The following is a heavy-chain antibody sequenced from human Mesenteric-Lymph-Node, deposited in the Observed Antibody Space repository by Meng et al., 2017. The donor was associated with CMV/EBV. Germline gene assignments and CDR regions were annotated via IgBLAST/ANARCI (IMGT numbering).Heavy chain of an antibody. D-gene: IGHD2-8*02. CDR3: ATSTTGTGDR. V-gene: IGHV3-30-3*01. CDR2: ISADTTKK. Sequence: GESLKISCTASGFTFSNYAMHWVRQAPGKGLEWVAIISADTTKKYYTGSVNGRFIIFRENSKSTLYLQMNSLRSEDTAVYYCATSTTGTGDRWGQGTLVTVSS. CDR1: GFTFSNYA. J-gene: IGHJ5*02.